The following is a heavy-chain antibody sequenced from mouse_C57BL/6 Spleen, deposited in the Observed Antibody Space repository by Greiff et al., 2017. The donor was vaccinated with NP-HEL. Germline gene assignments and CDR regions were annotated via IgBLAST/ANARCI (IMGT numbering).Heavy chain of an antibody. Sequence: EVKLMESEGGLVQPGSSMKLSCTASGFTFSDYYMAWVRQVPEKGLEWVANINYDGSSTYYLDSLKSRFIISRDNSSNILYMQMSSLKSEDTATYYCAREGDYYGSSPYAMDYWGQGTSVTVSA. CDR3: AREGDYYGSSPYAMDY. J-gene: IGHJ4*01. D-gene: IGHD1-1*01. V-gene: IGHV5-16*01. CDR2: INYDGSST. CDR1: GFTFSDYY.